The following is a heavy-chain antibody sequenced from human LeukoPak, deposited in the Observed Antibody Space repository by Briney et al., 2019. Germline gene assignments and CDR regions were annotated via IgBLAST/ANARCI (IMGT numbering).Heavy chain of an antibody. CDR1: GFTFSSYS. Sequence: GGSLRLSCAASGFTFSSYSMSWVRQAPGKGLEWVSSISSSSTYKYYVDSMKGRFTISRDNAKNSLYLQMNSLRAEDTAVYYCARGAITGTASFDYWGQGTLVTVSS. V-gene: IGHV3-21*01. J-gene: IGHJ4*02. CDR2: ISSSSTYK. D-gene: IGHD1-7*01. CDR3: ARGAITGTASFDY.